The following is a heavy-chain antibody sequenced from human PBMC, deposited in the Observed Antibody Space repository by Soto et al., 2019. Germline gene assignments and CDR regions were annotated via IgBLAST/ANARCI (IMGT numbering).Heavy chain of an antibody. V-gene: IGHV1-69*02. CDR2: VIPNLGVT. J-gene: IGHJ6*03. CDR3: AVNVEYYDILTGYHSDFFFYGTDA. Sequence: SVKVSCKASGGTLSSYTFSWVRQAPGQGLEWMGRVIPNLGVTNYAKKFQGRFTIVMDTSTSTAYMELRSLRSDDTAVYYCAVNVEYYDILTGYHSDFFFYGTDAWGKETIATV. D-gene: IGHD3-9*01. CDR1: GGTLSSYT.